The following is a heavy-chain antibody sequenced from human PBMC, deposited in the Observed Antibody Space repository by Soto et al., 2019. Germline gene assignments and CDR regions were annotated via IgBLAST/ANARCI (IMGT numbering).Heavy chain of an antibody. CDR1: GFTLSSYA. J-gene: IGHJ3*02. CDR3: AALDIVVVPAPDAFDI. CDR2: ISGSGGST. V-gene: IGHV3-23*01. Sequence: GGSLRLSCAASGFTLSSYAMSWVRQAPGKGLEWVSAISGSGGSTYYADSVKGRFTISRDNSKNTLYLQMNSLRAEDTAVYYCAALDIVVVPAPDAFDIWGQGRMVTVSS. D-gene: IGHD2-2*01.